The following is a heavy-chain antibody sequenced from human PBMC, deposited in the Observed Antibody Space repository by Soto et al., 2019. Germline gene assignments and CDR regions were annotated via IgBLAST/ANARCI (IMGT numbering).Heavy chain of an antibody. D-gene: IGHD6-13*01. V-gene: IGHV3-23*01. CDR2: ISGSGGST. J-gene: IGHJ6*02. CDR3: AKAVTTQQLVRVSYYYYYGMDV. Sequence: EVQLLESGGGLVQPGGSLRLSCAASGFTFSSYAMSWVRQAPGKGLEWVSAISGSGGSTYYADSVKGRFTISRDNSKNTLYLQMNSLRAEDTAVYYCAKAVTTQQLVRVSYYYYYGMDVWGQGTTFTVSS. CDR1: GFTFSSYA.